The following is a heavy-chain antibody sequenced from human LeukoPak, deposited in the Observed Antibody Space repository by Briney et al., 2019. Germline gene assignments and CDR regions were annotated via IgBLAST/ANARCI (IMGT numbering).Heavy chain of an antibody. Sequence: SETLSLTCTVSGGSISSSSYYWGWIRQPPGKGLEWVGSIYYSGSTYYNPSLKSRVTISVDTSKNQFSLKLSSVTAADTAVYYCARHEGLEWLLWDNAFDIWGQGTMVTVSS. CDR3: ARHEGLEWLLWDNAFDI. D-gene: IGHD3-3*01. CDR1: GGSISSSSYY. V-gene: IGHV4-39*01. J-gene: IGHJ3*02. CDR2: IYYSGST.